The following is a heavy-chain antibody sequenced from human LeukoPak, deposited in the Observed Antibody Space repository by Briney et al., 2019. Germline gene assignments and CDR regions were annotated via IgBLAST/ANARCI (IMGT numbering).Heavy chain of an antibody. J-gene: IGHJ4*02. CDR3: ARGVRLRFLIY. CDR1: GGSFSGYY. V-gene: IGHV4-34*01. D-gene: IGHD3-3*01. CDR2: INHSGST. Sequence: PSETLSLTCAVYGGSFSGYYWSWIRQPPGKGLEWIGEINHSGSTNYNPSLKSRVTISVDTSKNPFSLKLSSVTAADTAVYYCARGVRLRFLIYWGQGTLVTVSS.